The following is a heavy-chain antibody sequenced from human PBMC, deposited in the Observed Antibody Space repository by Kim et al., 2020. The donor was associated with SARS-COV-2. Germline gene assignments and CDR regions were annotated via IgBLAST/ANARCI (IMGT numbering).Heavy chain of an antibody. D-gene: IGHD5-12*01. V-gene: IGHV3-53*01. CDR3: ARVIGSLKPWIRYFDY. J-gene: IGHJ4*02. Sequence: VKGRFTISRDNAKNTLYLQMNSLRAEDTAVYYCARVIGSLKPWIRYFDYWGQGTLVTVSS.